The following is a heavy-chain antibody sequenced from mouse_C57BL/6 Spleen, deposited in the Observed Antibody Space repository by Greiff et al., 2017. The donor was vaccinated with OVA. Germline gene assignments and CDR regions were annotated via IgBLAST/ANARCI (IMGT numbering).Heavy chain of an antibody. CDR3: AREGYYGSSSWFAY. Sequence: EVKLVESGGGLVKPGGSLKLSCAASGFTFSSYAMSWVRQTPEKRLEWVATISDGGSYTYYPDNVKGRFTISKDNAKNNLYLHMSHLKSEDTAMYYCAREGYYGSSSWFAYWGQGTLVTVSA. D-gene: IGHD1-1*01. V-gene: IGHV5-4*01. J-gene: IGHJ3*01. CDR1: GFTFSSYA. CDR2: ISDGGSYT.